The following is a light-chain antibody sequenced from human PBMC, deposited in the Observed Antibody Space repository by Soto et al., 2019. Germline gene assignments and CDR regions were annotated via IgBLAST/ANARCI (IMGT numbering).Light chain of an antibody. J-gene: IGKJ1*01. Sequence: DIPMTQSPSTLSASVGDRVTITCRASQSITSWLAWYQQKPGEAPKLLIYKASNLETGVPSRFSGSASGTEFTLTISSLQPEDFATYYCQQYNSYSWTFGQGTKVEIK. CDR3: QQYNSYSWT. V-gene: IGKV1-5*03. CDR1: QSITSW. CDR2: KAS.